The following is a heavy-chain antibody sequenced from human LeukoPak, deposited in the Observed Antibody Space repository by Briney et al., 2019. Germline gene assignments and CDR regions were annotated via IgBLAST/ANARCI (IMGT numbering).Heavy chain of an antibody. V-gene: IGHV3-23*01. J-gene: IGHJ4*02. D-gene: IGHD2-8*01. CDR2: ISDSGGST. Sequence: GGSLRLSCAASGFTFSRDAMSWVRQAPGKGLEWVSSISDSGGSTYYADSVKGRFTISRDNSRNTLYLQMDSLRADGTAVYYCAKLPDCANDACTEGDYWGQGTLVTVSS. CDR3: AKLPDCANDACTEGDY. CDR1: GFTFSRDA.